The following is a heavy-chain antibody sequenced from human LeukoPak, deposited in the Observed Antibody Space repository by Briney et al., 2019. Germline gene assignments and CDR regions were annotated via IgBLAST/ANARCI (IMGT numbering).Heavy chain of an antibody. V-gene: IGHV1-8*01. Sequence: ASVKVSCKASGYTFTSYDINWVRQATGQGLEWMGWMNPNSGNTGYAQKFQGRVTMTRNTSISTAYMELSSLRSEDTAVYYCAGVVVPNTSEDMDVWGKGTTVTVSS. D-gene: IGHD2-2*01. CDR3: AGVVVPNTSEDMDV. CDR1: GYTFTSYD. CDR2: MNPNSGNT. J-gene: IGHJ6*03.